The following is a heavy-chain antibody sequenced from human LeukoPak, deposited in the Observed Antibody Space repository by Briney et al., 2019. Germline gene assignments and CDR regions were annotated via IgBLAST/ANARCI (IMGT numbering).Heavy chain of an antibody. CDR1: GFTFSSYA. CDR3: AKTLTPLLRVPWASRLYGMDV. V-gene: IGHV3-30-3*01. J-gene: IGHJ6*02. D-gene: IGHD1-26*01. Sequence: PGGSLRLSCAASGFTFSSYAMHWVRHAPGKGLEGVAVISYDGSNKYCADSVKGRFTISRVNSKNTLYPQMNSLRAEDTAVYYCAKTLTPLLRVPWASRLYGMDVWGQGTTVTVSS. CDR2: ISYDGSNK.